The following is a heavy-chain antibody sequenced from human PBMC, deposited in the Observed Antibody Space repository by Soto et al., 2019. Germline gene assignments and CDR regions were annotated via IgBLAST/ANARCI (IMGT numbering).Heavy chain of an antibody. D-gene: IGHD2-8*01. V-gene: IGHV3-73*01. J-gene: IGHJ6*02. CDR3: AREGVPSGGMDV. CDR1: GFIFSGSA. Sequence: GGSLRLSCAASGFIFSGSAIHWVRRASGKGLEWVGRIRSRANNFATSSAASVKGRFTFSRDDSKNTLYLQMNSLRAEDTAVYYCAREGVPSGGMDVWGQGTTVTVSS. CDR2: IRSRANNFAT.